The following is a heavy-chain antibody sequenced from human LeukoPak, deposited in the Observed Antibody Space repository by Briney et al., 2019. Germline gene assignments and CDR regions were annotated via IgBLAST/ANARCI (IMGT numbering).Heavy chain of an antibody. V-gene: IGHV3-7*04. D-gene: IGHD1-1*01. CDR3: ARDSTGTVFDL. J-gene: IGHJ4*02. Sequence: PPGGSLRLSCVASGFTFISYWMTWVRQAPGKGLEWVAQISQDGTESYSVDSVRGRFTISRDNAKNSVYLQMNSLRPEDTAVYYCARDSTGTVFDLWGQGTLVTVSS. CDR1: GFTFISYW. CDR2: ISQDGTES.